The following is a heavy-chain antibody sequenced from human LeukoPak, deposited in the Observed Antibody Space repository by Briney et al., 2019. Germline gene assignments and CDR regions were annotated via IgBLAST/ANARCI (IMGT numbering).Heavy chain of an antibody. Sequence: PGGSLRLSCAASGFTFSSYAMSWVRQAPGKGLEWVSAISGSGGSTYYADSVKGRFTISRDNSKNTLYLQMNSLRAEDTAVYYCATPRLEYYYDSSGSIDYWGQGTLVTVSS. CDR2: ISGSGGST. J-gene: IGHJ4*02. V-gene: IGHV3-23*01. CDR3: ATPRLEYYYDSSGSIDY. D-gene: IGHD3-22*01. CDR1: GFTFSSYA.